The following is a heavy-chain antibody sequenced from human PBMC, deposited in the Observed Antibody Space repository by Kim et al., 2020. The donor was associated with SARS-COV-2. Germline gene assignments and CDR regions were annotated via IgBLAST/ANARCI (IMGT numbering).Heavy chain of an antibody. Sequence: GGSLRLSCAASGFTFSSYWMYWVRQGPGKGLVWVSRIKGDGTSINYAESVKGRFTISRDNAKNTLYLQLNSLRVEDTAVYYCARLSSTGGGPVDSWGQGTLDSVYS. CDR1: GFTFSSYW. V-gene: IGHV3-74*01. D-gene: IGHD2-8*02. J-gene: IGHJ4*02. CDR3: ARLSSTGGGPVDS. CDR2: IKGDGTSI.